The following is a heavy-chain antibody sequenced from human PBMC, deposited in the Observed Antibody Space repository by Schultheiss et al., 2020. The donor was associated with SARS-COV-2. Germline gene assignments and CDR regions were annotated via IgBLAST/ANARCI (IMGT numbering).Heavy chain of an antibody. CDR2: ISYDGSNK. V-gene: IGHV3-30*03. D-gene: IGHD6-6*01. CDR1: GFTFSSYW. CDR3: ARSGRVAARPGGRYYYYYGMDV. Sequence: GESLKISCAASGFTFSSYWMSWVRQAPGKGLEWVAVISYDGSNKYYADSVKGRFTISRDNSKNTLYLQMNSLRAEDTAVYYCARSGRVAARPGGRYYYYYGMDVWGQGTTVTVSS. J-gene: IGHJ6*02.